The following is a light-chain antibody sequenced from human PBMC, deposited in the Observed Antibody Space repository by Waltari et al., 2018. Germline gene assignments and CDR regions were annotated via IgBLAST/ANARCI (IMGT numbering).Light chain of an antibody. CDR1: SSNIGAGYD. CDR2: ANS. V-gene: IGLV1-40*01. J-gene: IGLJ3*02. Sequence: QSALTQPPSVSGAPGQRVTISCTGSSSNIGAGYDVHWYQQLPGTAPKPLIYANSNRPAGVPGRFSGSKSGTSASLAITALQAEDEADYYCQSYDSSLRRVFGGGTKLTVL. CDR3: QSYDSSLRRV.